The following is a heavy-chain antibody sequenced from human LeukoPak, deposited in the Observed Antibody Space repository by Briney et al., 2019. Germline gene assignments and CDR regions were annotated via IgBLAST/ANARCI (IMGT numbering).Heavy chain of an antibody. V-gene: IGHV3-23*01. Sequence: PGGSLRLSCAASGFPFSSYVMTWVRQAPGKGLEWVSGISGRGTGTYYADSVKGRFTISRDNSKDTLYLHMNSLSAEDTAVYYCAKGLGSVQAPSLASWGQGTLVAVSS. CDR2: ISGRGTGT. D-gene: IGHD3-16*01. J-gene: IGHJ5*02. CDR1: GFPFSSYV. CDR3: AKGLGSVQAPSLAS.